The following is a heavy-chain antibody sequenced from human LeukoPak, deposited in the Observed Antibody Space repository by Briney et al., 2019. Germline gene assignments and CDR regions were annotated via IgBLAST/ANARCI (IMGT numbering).Heavy chain of an antibody. CDR3: AKVIHYGSGPSPSDY. Sequence: GGSLRLSCAASGFTFSSYAMSWVRQAPGKGLEWVSSISGSGGITYYADSVKGRFTISRDNSKNTLYLQMNSLRAEDTAVYFCAKVIHYGSGPSPSDYWGQGTLVTVSS. CDR2: ISGSGGIT. D-gene: IGHD3-10*01. CDR1: GFTFSSYA. J-gene: IGHJ4*02. V-gene: IGHV3-23*01.